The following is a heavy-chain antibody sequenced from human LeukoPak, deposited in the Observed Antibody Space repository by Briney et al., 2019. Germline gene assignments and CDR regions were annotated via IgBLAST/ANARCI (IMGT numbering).Heavy chain of an antibody. CDR1: GFSVTNNY. J-gene: IGHJ4*02. D-gene: IGHD3-10*02. CDR2: FYVGGAT. CDR3: ARDNVLDY. Sequence: GGSLRLSCAVSGFSVTNNYMSWVRQAPGKGLEWVSVFYVGGATYYADSVKGRFTISRDNAKNSLYLQMNSLRDEDTAVYYCARDNVLDYWGQGTLVTVSS. V-gene: IGHV3-53*01.